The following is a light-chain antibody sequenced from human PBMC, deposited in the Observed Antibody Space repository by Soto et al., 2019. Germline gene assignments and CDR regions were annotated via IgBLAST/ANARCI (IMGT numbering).Light chain of an antibody. Sequence: EIVLTQSPGTLSLSPGERATLSCRASQTLSSTYLAWYQQKPGQAPRPLIYGASTRATGIPDRFSGSGSGTDFTLTISRLEPEDFAVYYCQQYGSPLTFGGGTKVDIK. CDR2: GAS. J-gene: IGKJ4*01. CDR1: QTLSSTY. CDR3: QQYGSPLT. V-gene: IGKV3-20*01.